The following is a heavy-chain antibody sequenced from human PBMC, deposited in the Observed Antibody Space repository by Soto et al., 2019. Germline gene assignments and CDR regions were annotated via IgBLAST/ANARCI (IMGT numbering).Heavy chain of an antibody. CDR1: GGTFSSYA. Sequence: QVQLVQSGAEVKKPGSSVKVSCKASGGTFSSYAISWVRQAPGQGLEWMGGIIPIFGTANYAQKFQGRVTIXXDXSXXTAYMELSSLRSEDTAVYYCARCDLSDSSFDAFDIWGQGTMVTVSS. V-gene: IGHV1-69*12. CDR3: ARCDLSDSSFDAFDI. J-gene: IGHJ3*02. CDR2: IIPIFGTA. D-gene: IGHD6-6*01.